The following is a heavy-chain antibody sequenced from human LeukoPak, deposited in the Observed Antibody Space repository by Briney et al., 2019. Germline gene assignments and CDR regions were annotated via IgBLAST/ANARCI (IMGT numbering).Heavy chain of an antibody. CDR3: ASSAGHYYDSSGYPLDY. D-gene: IGHD3-22*01. Sequence: SETLSLTCAVYGGSFSGYYWSWIRQPPGKGLEWIGEINHSGSTNYNPSLKSRVTISVDTSKNQFSLKLSSVTAADTAVYYCASSAGHYYDSSGYPLDYWGQGTLVTASS. J-gene: IGHJ4*02. V-gene: IGHV4-34*01. CDR1: GGSFSGYY. CDR2: INHSGST.